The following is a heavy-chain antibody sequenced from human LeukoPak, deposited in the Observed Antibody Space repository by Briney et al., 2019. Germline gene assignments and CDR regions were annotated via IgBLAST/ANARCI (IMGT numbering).Heavy chain of an antibody. CDR1: GFTFSSYA. J-gene: IGHJ4*02. V-gene: IGHV3-23*01. CDR2: ISSNGGST. Sequence: GGSLRLSCAASGFTFSSYAMSWVRQAPGKGLEWVSAISSNGGSTYHADSVKGRFIISRDNAKNSLYLQMNSLRADDTAVYYCTRGGQLVFDYWGQGTLVTVSS. D-gene: IGHD6-6*01. CDR3: TRGGQLVFDY.